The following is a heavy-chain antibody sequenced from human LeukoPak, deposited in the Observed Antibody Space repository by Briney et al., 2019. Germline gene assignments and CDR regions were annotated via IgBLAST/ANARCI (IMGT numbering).Heavy chain of an antibody. D-gene: IGHD4-11*01. CDR2: IWHDGSTK. V-gene: IGHV3-33*01. CDR3: VTMTTVNAFDM. J-gene: IGHJ3*02. Sequence: QTGGSLRLSCAASGFTLGSYGMHWVRQAPGKGLEWLAVIWHDGSTKDYVDCVKGRFTISRDNSKNTLFLQMNSLRAEDTAVYYCVTMTTVNAFDMWGQGTMVTVSS. CDR1: GFTLGSYG.